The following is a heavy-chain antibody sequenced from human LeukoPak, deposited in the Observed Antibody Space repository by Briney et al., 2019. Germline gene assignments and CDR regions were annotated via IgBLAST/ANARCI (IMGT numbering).Heavy chain of an antibody. CDR3: ARDNGAFPYYDFRSGPHPAYYYGMDV. Sequence: ASVKVSCKASGYTFTGYYMHWVRQAPGQGLEWMGWISAYNGNTNYAQKLQGRVTMTTDTSTSTAYMELRSLRSDDTAVYYCARDNGAFPYYDFRSGPHPAYYYGMDVWGQGTTVTVSS. J-gene: IGHJ6*02. V-gene: IGHV1-18*04. CDR1: GYTFTGYY. D-gene: IGHD3-3*01. CDR2: ISAYNGNT.